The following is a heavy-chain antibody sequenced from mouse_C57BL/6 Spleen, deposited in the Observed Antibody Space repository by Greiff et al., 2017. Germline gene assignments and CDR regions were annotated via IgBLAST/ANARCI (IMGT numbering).Heavy chain of an antibody. CDR2: INYDGSST. V-gene: IGHV5-16*01. CDR3: ARYGSSRYYYAMDY. Sequence: EVKVVESEGGLVQPGSSMKLSCTASGFTFSDYYMAWVRQVPEKGLEWVANINYDGSSTYYLDSLKSRFIISRNNAKNILYLQMSSLKSEDTATYYCARYGSSRYYYAMDYWGQGTSVTVSS. J-gene: IGHJ4*01. CDR1: GFTFSDYY. D-gene: IGHD1-1*01.